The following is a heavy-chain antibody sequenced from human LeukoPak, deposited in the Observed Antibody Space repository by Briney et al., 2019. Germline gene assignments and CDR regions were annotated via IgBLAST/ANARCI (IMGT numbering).Heavy chain of an antibody. CDR3: AREGGTGWFDP. D-gene: IGHD1-1*01. Sequence: PSETLSLTCAVYGGSFSGYYWSWIRQPPGQGLELIGEINHSGSTNYSPSLKSRVTISVDTSKNQFSLKLSSVTAADTAVYYSAREGGTGWFDPWGQGTLVTVSS. J-gene: IGHJ5*02. CDR2: INHSGST. CDR1: GGSFSGYY. V-gene: IGHV4-34*01.